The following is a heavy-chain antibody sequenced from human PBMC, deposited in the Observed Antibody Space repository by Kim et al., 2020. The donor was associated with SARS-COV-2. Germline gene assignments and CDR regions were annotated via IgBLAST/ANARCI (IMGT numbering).Heavy chain of an antibody. V-gene: IGHV5-51*01. CDR1: GYSFTSYL. D-gene: IGHD2-8*01. CDR3: ARILGYCTNGVCHFDAFDI. J-gene: IGHJ3*02. Sequence: GESLKISCKGSGYSFTSYLIGWVRQMPGKGLEWMGIIYPGDSDTRYSPSFQGQVTISADKSISTAYLQWSSLKASDTAMYYCARILGYCTNGVCHFDAFDIWGQGTMVTVSS. CDR2: IYPGDSDT.